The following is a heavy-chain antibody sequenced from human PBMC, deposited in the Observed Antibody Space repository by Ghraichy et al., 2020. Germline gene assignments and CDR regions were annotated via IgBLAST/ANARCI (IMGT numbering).Heavy chain of an antibody. CDR1: GFTFSSYG. D-gene: IGHD1-26*01. CDR3: AGELTRYYGMDV. J-gene: IGHJ6*02. CDR2: ISYDGSNK. V-gene: IGHV3-30*03. Sequence: GGSLRLSCAASGFTFSSYGMHWVRQAPGKGLEGVAVISYDGSNKYYADSVKGRFTISRDNSKNTLYLQMNSLRAEDTAVYYCAGELTRYYGMDVWGQGTTVTVSS.